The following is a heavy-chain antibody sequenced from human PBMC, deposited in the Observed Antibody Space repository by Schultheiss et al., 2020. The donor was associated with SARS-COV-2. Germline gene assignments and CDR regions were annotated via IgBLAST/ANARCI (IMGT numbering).Heavy chain of an antibody. D-gene: IGHD4-17*01. CDR1: GFTFSSYA. J-gene: IGHJ4*02. V-gene: IGHV3-23*01. CDR3: ARDPDYGDYYFDY. Sequence: GGSLRLSCAASGFTFSSYAMSWVRQAPGKGLEWVSIIRGSGDNTYYADSVKGRFTISRDNSKSTLYLQMNNLRAEDTAVYYCARDPDYGDYYFDYWGQGTLVTVSS. CDR2: IRGSGDNT.